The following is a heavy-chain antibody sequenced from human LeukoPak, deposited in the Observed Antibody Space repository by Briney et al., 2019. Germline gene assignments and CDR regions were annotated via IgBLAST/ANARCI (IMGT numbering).Heavy chain of an antibody. D-gene: IGHD2-2*02. V-gene: IGHV4-4*07. CDR3: ARAQGRYCSSTSCYTAPWDYYGMDV. Sequence: SETLSLTCTVSGGSISSYYWSWIRQPAGKGLEWIGRIYTSGSTNYSPSLKSRVTMSVDTSKNQFSLKLSSVTAADTAVYYCARAQGRYCSSTSCYTAPWDYYGMDVWGQGTTVTVSS. J-gene: IGHJ6*02. CDR2: IYTSGST. CDR1: GGSISSYY.